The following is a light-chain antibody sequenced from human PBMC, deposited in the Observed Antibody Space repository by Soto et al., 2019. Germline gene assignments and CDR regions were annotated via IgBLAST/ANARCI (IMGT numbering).Light chain of an antibody. CDR2: AAS. V-gene: IGKV3D-20*02. Sequence: EIVMTQSPATLSVSPGERATLSCRASQSVSSNKLAWYQQKPGQAPRLLIYAASSRATGIPDRFSGSGSGTDFTLTISSLEPEDFAVYYCQQRKNWQVTFGQGTKVDIK. J-gene: IGKJ1*01. CDR3: QQRKNWQVT. CDR1: QSVSSNK.